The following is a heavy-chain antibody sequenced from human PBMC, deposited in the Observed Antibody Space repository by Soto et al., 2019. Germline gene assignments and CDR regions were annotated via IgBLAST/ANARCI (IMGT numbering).Heavy chain of an antibody. CDR2: INAANGDT. Sequence: GASVKVSCKTSGYTFSMHAIHWVRQAPGQGLEWMGWINAANGDTKYSENFQGRVAITRDGYASAAYMEVRSLRFEDTAIYYCAGEEGGWSTIEGVFVKYILDYWGQGSVLTVSS. CDR3: AGEEGGWSTIEGVFVKYILDY. J-gene: IGHJ4*02. D-gene: IGHD3-16*01. V-gene: IGHV1-3*01. CDR1: GYTFSMHA.